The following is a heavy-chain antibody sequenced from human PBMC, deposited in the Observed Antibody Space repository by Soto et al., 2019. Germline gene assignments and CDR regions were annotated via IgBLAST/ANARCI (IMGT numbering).Heavy chain of an antibody. Sequence: QVQLVESGGDLVKPGGSLRLSCAASGFPFSDYYMSWIRQAPGKGLEWVSSIGSSSSYTNYADSVKGRFTISRDNAKNSLYLQMKRLRAEDTAVYYCARRRPTAYSNSLGQGTLVTVSA. CDR3: ARRRPTAYSNS. J-gene: IGHJ4*02. D-gene: IGHD3-9*01. CDR2: IGSSSSYT. CDR1: GFPFSDYY. V-gene: IGHV3-11*05.